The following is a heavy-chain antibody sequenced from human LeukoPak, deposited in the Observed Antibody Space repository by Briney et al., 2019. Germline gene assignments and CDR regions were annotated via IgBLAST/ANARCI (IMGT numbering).Heavy chain of an antibody. CDR3: ASLTIFSVVPAAGPMDV. J-gene: IGHJ6*02. D-gene: IGHD2-2*01. CDR1: GGSFSGYY. CDR2: INHSGST. Sequence: PSETLSLTCAVYGGSFSGYYWSWIRQPPGKGLEWIGEINHSGSTNYNPSLKSRVTISVDTSKNQFSLKLSSVTAADTAVYYCASLTIFSVVPAAGPMDVWGQGTTVTVSS. V-gene: IGHV4-34*01.